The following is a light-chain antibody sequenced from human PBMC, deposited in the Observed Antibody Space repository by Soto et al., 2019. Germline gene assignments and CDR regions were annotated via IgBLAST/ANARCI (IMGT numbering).Light chain of an antibody. J-gene: IGKJ1*01. Sequence: EVVLNQSPCALCLSQGESVTLYYRASQPFXTLAGYQREPGQAPRVVSDSXSTRATGIPARLSGSGSVTEFTLPISSLQPDDFSNYYCQHYNSHSVAFGQGTKVDI. CDR3: QHYNSHSVA. CDR1: QPFXT. CDR2: SXS. V-gene: IGKV3-15*01.